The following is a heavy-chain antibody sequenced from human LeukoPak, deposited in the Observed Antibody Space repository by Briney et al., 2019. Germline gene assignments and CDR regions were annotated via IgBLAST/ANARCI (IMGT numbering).Heavy chain of an antibody. J-gene: IGHJ4*02. CDR2: IYYTGST. Sequence: SETLSLTCTVSGGSISSSGYFWGWLRQPPGKGLEWIGSIYYTGSTYYNPSLKSRVTISVDKSKNQFSLKLSSVTAADTAVYYCARGGEYYGSGSPFDYWGQGTLVTVSS. CDR3: ARGGEYYGSGSPFDY. D-gene: IGHD3-10*01. CDR1: GGSISSSGYF. V-gene: IGHV4-39*07.